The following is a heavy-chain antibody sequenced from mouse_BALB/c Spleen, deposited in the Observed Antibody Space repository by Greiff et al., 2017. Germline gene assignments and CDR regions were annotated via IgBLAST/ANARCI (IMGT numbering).Heavy chain of an antibody. D-gene: IGHD1-1*02. CDR1: GYAFSSYW. Sequence: VKLMESGAELVRPGSSVKISCKASGYAFSSYWMNWVKQRPGQGLEWIGQIYPGDGDTNYNGKFKGKATLTADKSSSTAYMQLSSLTSEDSAVYFCARKDYAMDYWGQGTTLTVSS. CDR3: ARKDYAMDY. V-gene: IGHV1-80*01. CDR2: IYPGDGDT. J-gene: IGHJ2*01.